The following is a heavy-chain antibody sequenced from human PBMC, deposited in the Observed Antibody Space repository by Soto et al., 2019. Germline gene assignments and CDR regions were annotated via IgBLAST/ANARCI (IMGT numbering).Heavy chain of an antibody. CDR1: GVSISGYY. CDR3: ARDLWGYCGTDCYPLDV. J-gene: IGHJ6*02. CDR2: MYNTGST. D-gene: IGHD2-21*02. V-gene: IGHV4-59*01. Sequence: SETLSLTCTVSGVSISGYYWIWIRQHPGKGLEWIGYMYNTGSTFYNPSFKSRVTISVDTSKNQFSLKLNSVTAADTAVYYCARDLWGYCGTDCYPLDVWGQGTTVTVSS.